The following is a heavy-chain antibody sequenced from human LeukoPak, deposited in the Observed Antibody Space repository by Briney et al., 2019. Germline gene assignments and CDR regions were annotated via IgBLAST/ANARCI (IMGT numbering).Heavy chain of an antibody. J-gene: IGHJ4*02. Sequence: GGSLRLSCAASGFTFSSYGIHWVRQAPGKGLEWVAFIRYDGSTKYYADSVKGRFTISRDNSKNTLYLQMNSPRAEDTAVYYCANLLWSGSYYSPDYWGQGTLVTVSS. CDR1: GFTFSSYG. V-gene: IGHV3-30*02. CDR2: IRYDGSTK. CDR3: ANLLWSGSYYSPDY. D-gene: IGHD1-26*01.